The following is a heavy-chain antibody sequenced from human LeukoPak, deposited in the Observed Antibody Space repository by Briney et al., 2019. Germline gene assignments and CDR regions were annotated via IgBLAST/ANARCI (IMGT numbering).Heavy chain of an antibody. V-gene: IGHV4-39*01. CDR3: ARHRAWGAVAGTRWSDP. CDR1: GGSISSRGYY. Sequence: PSETLSLTCTVSGGSISSRGYYWGWIRQPPGKGLEWIGSVYYSGSTYYNPSLKSRVTTSADTTKNQFSLRLNSVAAADTAVYYCARHRAWGAVAGTRWSDPWGQGILVTVSS. J-gene: IGHJ5*02. CDR2: VYYSGST. D-gene: IGHD6-19*01.